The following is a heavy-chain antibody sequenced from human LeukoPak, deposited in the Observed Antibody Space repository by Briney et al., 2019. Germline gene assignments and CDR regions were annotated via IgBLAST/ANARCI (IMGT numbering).Heavy chain of an antibody. CDR1: GGSISTYY. D-gene: IGHD2-2*01. CDR2: IYYSGST. CDR3: ARYATSSGYFDY. Sequence: SETLSLTCAVSGGSISTYYWRWIRQPPGKGLEWIGYIYYSGSTNYNPSLKSRITISVDTSKNQFSLMLSSVTTADTAMYYCARYATSSGYFDYWGQGTLVTVSS. J-gene: IGHJ4*02. V-gene: IGHV4-59*01.